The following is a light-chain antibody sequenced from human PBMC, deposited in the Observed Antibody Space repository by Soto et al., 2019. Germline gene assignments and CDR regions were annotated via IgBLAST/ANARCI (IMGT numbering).Light chain of an antibody. Sequence: DIVMTQSPESLAVSLGERATIKCKSSQSVLSNSNNKNHLAWYRQKPGQAPKLLIYWASIRESGVPDRLSGSGSGTDFTLTITTLQAEDVAIYYCQQYFSTPTFGQGTKVDIK. V-gene: IGKV4-1*01. J-gene: IGKJ1*01. CDR1: QSVLSNSNNKNH. CDR2: WAS. CDR3: QQYFSTPT.